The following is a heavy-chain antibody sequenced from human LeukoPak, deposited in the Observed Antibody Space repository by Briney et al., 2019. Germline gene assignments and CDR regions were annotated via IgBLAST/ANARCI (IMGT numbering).Heavy chain of an antibody. CDR3: ARMSASSGALAIDY. V-gene: IGHV4-4*07. CDR1: GGSISSYY. CDR2: IYTSGST. J-gene: IGHJ4*02. Sequence: PSETLSLTCTVSGGSISSYYWSWIRQPAGKGLEWIGHIYTSGSTNYNPSLKSRVTMSVDTSKNQFSLKLRSVTAADTAVYYCARMSASSGALAIDYWGQGTLVTVSS. D-gene: IGHD3-16*01.